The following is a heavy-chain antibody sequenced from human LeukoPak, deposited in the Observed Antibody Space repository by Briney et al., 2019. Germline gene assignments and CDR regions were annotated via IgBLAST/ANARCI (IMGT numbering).Heavy chain of an antibody. CDR1: GYSISGGYY. CDR3: VRLDYNNYVKDDY. J-gene: IGHJ4*01. V-gene: IGHV4-38-2*02. D-gene: IGHD4-11*01. CDR2: MYHSGST. Sequence: SETLSLTCTVSGYSISGGYYWGWIRQPPGKGLEWIASMYHSGSTYYNPSLRSRVTISVDTSKNQVSLKLSSVTAADTPVYYCVRLDYNNYVKDDYWGQGTLVIVSS.